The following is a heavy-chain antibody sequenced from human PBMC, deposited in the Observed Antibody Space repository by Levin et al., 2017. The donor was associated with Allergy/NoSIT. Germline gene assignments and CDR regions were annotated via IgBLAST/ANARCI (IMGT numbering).Heavy chain of an antibody. CDR3: ARDGLQGRYSSSSVAFDI. J-gene: IGHJ3*02. Sequence: PSETLSLTCAISGASVSSNSAAWNWIRQSPSRGLEWLGRTYYRSKWYNDYAVSVKSRITINPDTSKNQFSLQLNSVTPEDTAVYYCARDGLQGRYSSSSVAFDIWGQGTMVTVSS. CDR1: GASVSSNSAA. CDR2: TYYRSKWYN. V-gene: IGHV6-1*01. D-gene: IGHD6-6*01.